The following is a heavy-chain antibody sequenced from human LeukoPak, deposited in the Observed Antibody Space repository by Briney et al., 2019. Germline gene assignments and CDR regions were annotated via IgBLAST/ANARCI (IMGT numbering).Heavy chain of an antibody. CDR1: GYTFTSYA. V-gene: IGHV7-4-1*02. D-gene: IGHD6-19*01. CDR2: INTNTGNP. CDR3: ARDPLSQQWAHYYYYMDV. Sequence: GASVKVSCKASGYTFTSYAMSWVRQAPGQGLEWMGWINTNTGNPTYAQGFTGRVVFSLDTAVSTAYLQISRLKAEDTAVYYCARDPLSQQWAHYYYYMDVWGKGTTVTISS. J-gene: IGHJ6*03.